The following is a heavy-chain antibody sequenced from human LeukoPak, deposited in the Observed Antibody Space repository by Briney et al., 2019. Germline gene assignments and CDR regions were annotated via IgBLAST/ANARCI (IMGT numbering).Heavy chain of an antibody. CDR2: ISSSGSTI. V-gene: IGHV3-48*03. CDR1: GFTFSSYE. J-gene: IGHJ6*04. D-gene: IGHD3-10*02. CDR3: AELGITMIGGV. Sequence: GGSLRLSCAASGFTFSSYEMNWVRQAPGKGLEWVSYISSSGSTIYYADSVKGRFTISRDNAKNSLYLQMNSLRAEDAAVYYFAELGITMIGGVWGKGTTVTISS.